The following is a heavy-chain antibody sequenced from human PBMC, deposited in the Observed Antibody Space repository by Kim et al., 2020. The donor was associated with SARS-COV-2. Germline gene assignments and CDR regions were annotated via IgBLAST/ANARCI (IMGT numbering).Heavy chain of an antibody. Sequence: GGSLRLSCAASGFTFSSYGMHWVRQAPGKGLEWVAVISYDGSNKYYADSVQGRFTISRDNSKNTLYLQMNSLRAEDTAVYYCAKDFVVVPTAILYYGIDVWGQGTTVTVSS. CDR3: AKDFVVVPTAILYYGIDV. D-gene: IGHD2-2*01. CDR2: ISYDGSNK. V-gene: IGHV3-30*18. J-gene: IGHJ6*02. CDR1: GFTFSSYG.